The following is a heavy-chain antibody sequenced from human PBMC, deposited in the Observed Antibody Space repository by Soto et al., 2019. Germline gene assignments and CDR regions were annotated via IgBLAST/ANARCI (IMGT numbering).Heavy chain of an antibody. CDR3: ARLRASSWYMGGYLDY. D-gene: IGHD6-13*01. V-gene: IGHV3-11*06. CDR2: IVTSSAYT. Sequence: GGSLRLSCAASGFTFSYFYMSWSRQAPGKGLEYVSYIVTSSAYTNYADSVKGRFTISRDNAKNSLYLEMNSLRAEDTAVYYCARLRASSWYMGGYLDYWGQGTLVTVSS. CDR1: GFTFSYFY. J-gene: IGHJ4*02.